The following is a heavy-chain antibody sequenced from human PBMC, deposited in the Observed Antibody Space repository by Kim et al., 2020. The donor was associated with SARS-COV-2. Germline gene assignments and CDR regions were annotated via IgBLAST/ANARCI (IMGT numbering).Heavy chain of an antibody. V-gene: IGHV3-33*06. CDR1: GFTFSSYV. CDR3: AKTIRSDRWYFDY. D-gene: IGHD2-2*02. J-gene: IGHJ4*02. Sequence: GGSLRLSCTMSGFTFSSYVMHWVRQAPGKVLEWVAVIWTDGSKTYYADSVKGRFTISRDNSKNTLYLQMSSLRAEDTAVYYCAKTIRSDRWYFDYWGQVTLVTGSS. CDR2: IWTDGSKT.